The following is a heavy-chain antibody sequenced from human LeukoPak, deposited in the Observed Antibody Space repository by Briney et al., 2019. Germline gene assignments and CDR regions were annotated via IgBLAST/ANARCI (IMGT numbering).Heavy chain of an antibody. CDR1: GFTFSSYA. J-gene: IGHJ4*02. D-gene: IGHD1-26*01. CDR3: ARGGELLRPADY. CDR2: MNQDGSEK. V-gene: IGHV3-7*01. Sequence: GSLRLSCGASGFTFSSYAMSWVRQAPGKGLEWVANMNQDGSEKYYVDSVKGRFTISRDNAKNSLYLQMNNLRAEDTAVYYCARGGELLRPADYWGQGTLVTVSS.